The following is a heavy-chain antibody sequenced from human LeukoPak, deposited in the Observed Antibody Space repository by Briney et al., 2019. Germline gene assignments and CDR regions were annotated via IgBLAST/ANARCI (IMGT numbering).Heavy chain of an antibody. CDR3: ARELELRRGIHGHFDY. Sequence: GGSLRLSCAASGFTFSSYSMNWVRQAPGKGLEWVSSISSSSSYIYYADSVKGRFTISRDNAKNSLYLQMNSLRAEDTVVYYCARELELRRGIHGHFDYWGQGTLVTVSS. CDR1: GFTFSSYS. V-gene: IGHV3-21*01. D-gene: IGHD1-7*01. J-gene: IGHJ4*02. CDR2: ISSSSSYI.